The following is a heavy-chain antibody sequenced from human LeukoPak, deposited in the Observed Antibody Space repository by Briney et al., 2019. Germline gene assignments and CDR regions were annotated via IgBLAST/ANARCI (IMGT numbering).Heavy chain of an antibody. CDR2: INGGGDTT. CDR3: ARVEPSYGSTFDY. CDR1: GFNFSTYA. D-gene: IGHD5-18*01. Sequence: GGSLRLSCAASGFNFSTYAMSWVRQAPGKGLEWVSGINGGGDTTYYADSEKGRFTISRDNSKNTLYLQMNSLRAEDTAVYYCARVEPSYGSTFDYWGQGTLVTVSS. V-gene: IGHV3-23*01. J-gene: IGHJ4*02.